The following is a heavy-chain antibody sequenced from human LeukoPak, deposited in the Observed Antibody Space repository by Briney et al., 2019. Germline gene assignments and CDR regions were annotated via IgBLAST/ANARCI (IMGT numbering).Heavy chain of an antibody. V-gene: IGHV3-23*01. CDR3: AADHNSGGWYVGHY. CDR1: GFTFDNYA. D-gene: IGHD6-19*01. CDR2: ISGSGGST. J-gene: IGHJ4*02. Sequence: GGSLRLSCAASGFTFDNYAMTWVRQAPGKGLEWVSAISGSGGSTNYADSVKGRFTISRDNSKNTLYLQVNSLRVDDTAVYYCAADHNSGGWYVGHYWGQGTPVTVSS.